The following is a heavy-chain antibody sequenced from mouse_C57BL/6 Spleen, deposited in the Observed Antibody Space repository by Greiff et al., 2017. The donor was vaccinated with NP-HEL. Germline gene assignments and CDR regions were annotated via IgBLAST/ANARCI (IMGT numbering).Heavy chain of an antibody. Sequence: QVQLQQSGTELVKPGASVKLSCKASGYTFTSYWMHWVKQRPGQGLEWIGNINPSNGGTNYNEKFKSKATLTVDKSSSTAYMQLSSLTSEDSAVYYCARWSPYGNSWDYAMDYWGQGTSVTVSS. CDR3: ARWSPYGNSWDYAMDY. V-gene: IGHV1-53*01. J-gene: IGHJ4*01. CDR1: GYTFTSYW. CDR2: INPSNGGT. D-gene: IGHD2-1*01.